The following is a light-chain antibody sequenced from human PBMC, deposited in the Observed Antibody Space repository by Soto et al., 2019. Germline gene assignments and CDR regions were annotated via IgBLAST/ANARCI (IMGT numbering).Light chain of an antibody. CDR2: GNS. J-gene: IGLJ1*01. CDR1: SSNIGAGYD. CDR3: QSYDSSLSGSYV. Sequence: QSVLTQPPSLSGAPGQRVSISCTGSSSNIGAGYDVHWYQQLPGTAPKLLIYGNSNRPSGVPDRFSGSKSGTSASLAITGLQAQYEADYYCQSYDSSLSGSYVFGTGTKVTVL. V-gene: IGLV1-40*01.